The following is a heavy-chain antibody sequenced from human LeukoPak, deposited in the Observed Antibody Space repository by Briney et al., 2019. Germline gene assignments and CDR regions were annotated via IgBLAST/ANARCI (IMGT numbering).Heavy chain of an antibody. CDR2: ISGSGSGGST. V-gene: IGHV3-23*01. D-gene: IGHD3-10*01. J-gene: IGHJ6*03. Sequence: GGSLRLSCAASGFTFSSSAMSWVRQAPGKGLEWVSSISGSGSGGSTYYADSVKGRFTISRDNSKNTLYLQMNSLRAEDTAVYYCAREMQDKSLQWIGELKKYYYYYMDVWGKGTTVIVSS. CDR3: AREMQDKSLQWIGELKKYYYYYMDV. CDR1: GFTFSSSA.